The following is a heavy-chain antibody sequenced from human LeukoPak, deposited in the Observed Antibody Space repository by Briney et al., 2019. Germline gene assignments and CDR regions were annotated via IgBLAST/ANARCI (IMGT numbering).Heavy chain of an antibody. Sequence: RASVKVSCKASGGTFSSYAISWVRQAPGQGLEWMGGIIPIFGTANYAQKFQGRVTITADESTSTAYMELSSLRSEDTAVYYCARGDGTCSGGSCYLDRYYYYYYGMDVWGQGTTVTVSS. CDR3: ARGDGTCSGGSCYLDRYYYYYYGMDV. CDR1: GGTFSSYA. J-gene: IGHJ6*02. CDR2: IIPIFGTA. V-gene: IGHV1-69*01. D-gene: IGHD2-15*01.